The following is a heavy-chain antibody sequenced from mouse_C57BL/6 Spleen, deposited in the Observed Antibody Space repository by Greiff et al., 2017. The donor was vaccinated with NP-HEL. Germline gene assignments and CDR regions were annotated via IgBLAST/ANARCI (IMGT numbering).Heavy chain of an antibody. CDR2: ISDGGSYT. J-gene: IGHJ3*01. V-gene: IGHV5-4*03. CDR3: ARGHDGYSFAY. D-gene: IGHD2-3*01. CDR1: GFTFSSYA. Sequence: EVMLVESGGGLVKPGGSLKLSCAASGFTFSSYAMSWVRQTPEKRLEWVATISDGGSYTYYPDNVKGRFTISRDNAKKNLYLQRSHLKSEDTAMYYCARGHDGYSFAYLGQGTLVTVSA.